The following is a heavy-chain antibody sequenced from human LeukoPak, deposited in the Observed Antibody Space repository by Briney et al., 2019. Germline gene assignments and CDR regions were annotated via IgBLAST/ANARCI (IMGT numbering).Heavy chain of an antibody. CDR1: GGSITTTTYH. CDR3: ARGRPEWLLYLDYFDY. V-gene: IGHV4-39*07. D-gene: IGHD3-3*01. CDR2: IYYSGST. Sequence: PSETLSLTCTVSGGSITTTTYHWGWIRQSPGKGLEWIGSIYYSGSTYYNPSLKSRVTISVDTSKNQFSLKLSSVTAADTAVYYCARGRPEWLLYLDYFDYWGQGTLVTVSS. J-gene: IGHJ4*02.